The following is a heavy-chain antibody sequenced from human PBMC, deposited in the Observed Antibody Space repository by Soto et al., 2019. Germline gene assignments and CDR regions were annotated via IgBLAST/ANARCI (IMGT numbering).Heavy chain of an antibody. CDR2: IDPSDSYT. CDR3: ARLGYCSSTSCYILAFDI. V-gene: IGHV5-10-1*01. CDR1: GYSFTSYW. J-gene: IGHJ3*02. Sequence: GESLKISCKGSGYSFTSYWISWVRQMPGKGLEWMGRIDPSDSYTNYSTSFQGHVTISADKSISTAYLQWSSLKASDTAMYYCARLGYCSSTSCYILAFDIWGQGTMVTVSS. D-gene: IGHD2-2*02.